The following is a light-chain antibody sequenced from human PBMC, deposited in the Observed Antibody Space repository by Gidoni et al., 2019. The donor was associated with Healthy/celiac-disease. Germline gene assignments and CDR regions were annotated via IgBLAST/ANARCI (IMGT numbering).Light chain of an antibody. Sequence: EIVMTQSPATLSVSPGERATLSCRASQSVNSNLAWYQQKPGQAPRLLIYGASTRATGIPARFSGSGSVTEFTLTISSLQSEDFAVYYCQQYNNWPLYTFGQGTKLEIK. CDR2: GAS. CDR1: QSVNSN. V-gene: IGKV3-15*01. CDR3: QQYNNWPLYT. J-gene: IGKJ2*01.